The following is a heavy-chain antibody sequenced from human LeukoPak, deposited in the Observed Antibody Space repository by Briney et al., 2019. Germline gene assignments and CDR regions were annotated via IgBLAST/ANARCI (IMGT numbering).Heavy chain of an antibody. Sequence: SETLSLTCTVSGGSISSGGYYWSWIRQPPGKGLEWIGYIYHSGSTYYNPSLKSRVTISVDRSKNQFSLKLSSVTAADTAVYYCGRTPSGYWRDWGQGTLVTVSS. J-gene: IGHJ4*02. D-gene: IGHD3-22*01. CDR1: GGSISSGGYY. CDR3: GRTPSGYWRD. V-gene: IGHV4-30-2*01. CDR2: IYHSGST.